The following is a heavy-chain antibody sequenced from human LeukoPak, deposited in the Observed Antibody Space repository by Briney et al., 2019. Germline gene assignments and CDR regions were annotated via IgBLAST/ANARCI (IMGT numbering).Heavy chain of an antibody. J-gene: IGHJ5*02. CDR2: IIPILGIA. D-gene: IGHD3-10*01. V-gene: IGHV1-69*04. Sequence: SVKVSCKASGGTFSSYAISWLRQAPGQGLEWMGRIIPILGIANYAQKFQGRVAITADKSTSTAYMELSSLRSEDTAVYYCAKGMVRGVIKRDWFDPWGQGTLVTVSS. CDR3: AKGMVRGVIKRDWFDP. CDR1: GGTFSSYA.